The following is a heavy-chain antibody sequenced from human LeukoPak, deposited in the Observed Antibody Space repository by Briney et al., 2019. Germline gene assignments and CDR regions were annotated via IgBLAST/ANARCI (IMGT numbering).Heavy chain of an antibody. D-gene: IGHD1/OR15-1a*01. J-gene: IGHJ4*02. V-gene: IGHV3-23*01. CDR2: ISGSGGST. CDR1: GFTFSSYS. Sequence: QSGGSLRLSCAASGFTFSSYSMNWVRQAPGKGLEWVSAISGSGGSTYYADSVKGRFTISRDNSKNTLYLQMNSLRAEDTAVYYCAKSTTNTNNWNIHSPFDYWGQGTLVTVSS. CDR3: AKSTTNTNNWNIHSPFDY.